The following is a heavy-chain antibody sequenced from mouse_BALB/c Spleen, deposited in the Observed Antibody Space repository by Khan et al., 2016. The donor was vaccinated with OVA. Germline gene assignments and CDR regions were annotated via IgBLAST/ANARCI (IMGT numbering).Heavy chain of an antibody. CDR3: ARGEYYGSSSFAY. CDR1: GYSFTGYY. Sequence: LVKTGASVKISCKASGYSFTGYYMHWVKQSHGKSLEWIGYISCYNGSTTSNQKFKGKATFTVDTSSSTVDMQFNSRTSEDSAVYDCARGEYYGSSSFAYWGQGTLVTVSA. D-gene: IGHD1-1*01. J-gene: IGHJ3*01. V-gene: IGHV1S34*01. CDR2: ISCYNGST.